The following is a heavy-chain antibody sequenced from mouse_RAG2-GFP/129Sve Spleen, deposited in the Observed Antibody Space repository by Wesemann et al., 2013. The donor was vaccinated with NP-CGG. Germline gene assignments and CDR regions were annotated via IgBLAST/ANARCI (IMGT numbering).Heavy chain of an antibody. CDR3: ARGNYGYDGDAMDY. D-gene: IGHD2-2*01. Sequence: NGATSYNQKFKGKATFTVDTSSSTAYMQFNSLTSEDSAVYYCARGNYGYDGDAMDYWGQGTSVTVSS. V-gene: IGHV1S34*01. J-gene: IGHJ4*01. CDR2: NGAT.